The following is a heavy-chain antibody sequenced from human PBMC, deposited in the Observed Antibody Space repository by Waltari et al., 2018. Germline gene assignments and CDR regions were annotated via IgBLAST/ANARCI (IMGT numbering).Heavy chain of an antibody. CDR1: GGSFSGYY. V-gene: IGHV4-34*01. J-gene: IGHJ5*02. Sequence: QVQLQQWGAGLLKPSETLSLTCAVYGGSFSGYYWSWIRQPPGKGLEWIGELNHSGSTNYNPSLKSRVTISVDTSKNQFSLKLGSVTAADTAVYYCARGSPLCQNWFDPCGQGTLVTVSS. CDR3: ARGSPLCQNWFDP. CDR2: LNHSGST.